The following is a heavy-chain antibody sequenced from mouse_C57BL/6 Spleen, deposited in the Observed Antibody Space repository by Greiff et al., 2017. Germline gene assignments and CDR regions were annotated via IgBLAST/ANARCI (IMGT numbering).Heavy chain of an antibody. D-gene: IGHD2-4*01. CDR1: GYTFTSYW. CDR2: IYPGSGST. J-gene: IGHJ4*01. Sequence: VQLQQPGAELVKPGASVKMSCKASGYTFTSYWITWVKQRPGQGLEWIGDIYPGSGSTNYNEKFKSKATLTVDTSSSTAYMQRRSLTSEDSAVYYGARGDYDLEDYWGQGTSVTVSS. CDR3: ARGDYDLEDY. V-gene: IGHV1-55*01.